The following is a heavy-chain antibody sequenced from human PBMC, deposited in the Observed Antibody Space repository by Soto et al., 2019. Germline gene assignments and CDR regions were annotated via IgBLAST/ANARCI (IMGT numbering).Heavy chain of an antibody. Sequence: PGGSLRLSCAPSGFTVSSNYMSSVRQTPGKGLEWDSVIYSGGSTCYAASVMGRFTISRDNSKNTLYLQMNSLSAQDPAVYHCARGITPFYWLENGGQGTLVTVSS. D-gene: IGHD3-9*01. V-gene: IGHV3-53*01. CDR3: ARGITPFYWLEN. J-gene: IGHJ4*02. CDR1: GFTVSSNY. CDR2: IYSGGST.